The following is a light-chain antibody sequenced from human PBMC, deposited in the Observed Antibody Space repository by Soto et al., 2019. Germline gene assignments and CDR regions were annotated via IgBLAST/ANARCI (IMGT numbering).Light chain of an antibody. J-gene: IGKJ5*01. Sequence: IQMTQSPSSLSASVGDRVTTTCRASQTISKYLAWYQQKPGKAPDLLIYDVSTLQSGVPSRFSGSGSGTDFTLTISSLQPEDFATYYCQKFNDNPTFGQGTRLEIK. CDR2: DVS. V-gene: IGKV1D-13*01. CDR1: QTISKY. CDR3: QKFNDNPT.